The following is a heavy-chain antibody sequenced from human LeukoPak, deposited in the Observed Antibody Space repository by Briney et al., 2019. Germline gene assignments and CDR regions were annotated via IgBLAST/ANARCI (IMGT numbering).Heavy chain of an antibody. J-gene: IGHJ4*02. V-gene: IGHV4-39*01. CDR1: GGSVSSTPYY. CDR2: IYYSGTT. CDR3: ATQVGAARTYFDY. D-gene: IGHD6-6*01. Sequence: SETLSLTCTVSGGSVSSTPYYWSWIRQPPGKALEWIGSIYYSGTTYYNPSLKSRVTISVDTSKNQFSLNLNSVTAADTAVYYCATQVGAARTYFDYWGQGTLVTVSS.